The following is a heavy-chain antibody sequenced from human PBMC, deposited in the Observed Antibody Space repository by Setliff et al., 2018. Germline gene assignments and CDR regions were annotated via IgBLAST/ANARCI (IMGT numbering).Heavy chain of an antibody. Sequence: SVKVSCKASGGTFSSYAINWVRQAPGQGLEWMGGIIPMFGTTNYAQKFQGRVTITADESTSTAYMELSSLRSEDTAVYYCARERGDIVTTTSYYYYLDVWGKGTTVTVSS. CDR1: GGTFSSYA. J-gene: IGHJ6*03. CDR2: IIPMFGTT. D-gene: IGHD5-12*01. V-gene: IGHV1-69*13. CDR3: ARERGDIVTTTSYYYYLDV.